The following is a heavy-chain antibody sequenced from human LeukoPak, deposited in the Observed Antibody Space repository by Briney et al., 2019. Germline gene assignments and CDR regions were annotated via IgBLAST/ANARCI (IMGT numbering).Heavy chain of an antibody. D-gene: IGHD3-22*01. J-gene: IGHJ4*02. CDR1: GFTFSSYA. V-gene: IGHV3-23*01. CDR3: AKAPHYYYDSSGLFYFDY. Sequence: PGGSLRLSCAASGFTFSSYAMSWVRQAPGKGLEWVSAISGSGGSTYYADSVKGRFTISRDNSKNTLYLQMNSLRAEDTAVYYCAKAPHYYYDSSGLFYFDYWGQGTLVTVSS. CDR2: ISGSGGST.